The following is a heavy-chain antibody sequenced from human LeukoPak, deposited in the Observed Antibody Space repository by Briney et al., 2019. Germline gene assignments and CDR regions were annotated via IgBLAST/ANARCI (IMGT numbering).Heavy chain of an antibody. Sequence: GGSLRLSCAASGFTFSSYWMSWVRQAPGKGLEWVANIKQDGSEKYYVDSVKGRFTISRDNAKNSLYLQMNSLRAEDTAVYYCAREWKIAARHDFDYWGQGTLVTVSS. V-gene: IGHV3-7*01. CDR1: GFTFSSYW. CDR3: AREWKIAARHDFDY. CDR2: IKQDGSEK. D-gene: IGHD6-6*01. J-gene: IGHJ4*02.